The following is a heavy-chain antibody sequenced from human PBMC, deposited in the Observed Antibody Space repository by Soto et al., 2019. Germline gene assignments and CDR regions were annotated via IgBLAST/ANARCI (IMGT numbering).Heavy chain of an antibody. V-gene: IGHV3-33*01. D-gene: IGHD5-18*01. Sequence: LRLSCAASGFTFSSYGMHWVRQAPGKGLEWVAVIWYDGSNKYYADSVKGRFTISRDNSKNSLHLQMNSLRDEGTAVYYCARLSGYTYPVTHYYYYAMDVWGPGTTVTVSS. CDR2: IWYDGSNK. CDR1: GFTFSSYG. CDR3: ARLSGYTYPVTHYYYYAMDV. J-gene: IGHJ6*02.